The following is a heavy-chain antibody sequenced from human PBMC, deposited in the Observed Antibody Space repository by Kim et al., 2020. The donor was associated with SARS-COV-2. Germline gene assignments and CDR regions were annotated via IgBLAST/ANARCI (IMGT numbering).Heavy chain of an antibody. V-gene: IGHV1-2*02. CDR2: INPNSGGT. D-gene: IGHD3-10*01. Sequence: ASVKVSCKASGYTFTGYYMHWVRQAPGQGLEWMGWINPNSGGTNYAQKFQGRVTMTRDTSISTAYMELSRLRSDDTAVYYCARRGGLLWFGGLLLPTEGWFDPWGQGTLVTVSS. CDR3: ARRGGLLWFGGLLLPTEGWFDP. J-gene: IGHJ5*02. CDR1: GYTFTGYY.